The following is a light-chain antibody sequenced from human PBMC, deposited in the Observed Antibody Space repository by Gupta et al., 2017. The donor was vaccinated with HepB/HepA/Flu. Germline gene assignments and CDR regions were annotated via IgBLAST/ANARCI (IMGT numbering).Light chain of an antibody. V-gene: IGKV3-20*01. CDR1: QSLGNSY. Sequence: IGLTQSPGTLSLSPGDRATLSCRASQSLGNSYLAWYQQKPGQAPRLLLYESSNRAAGVPDRFSGSGSGTDFTLTISRLETEDFAVYYCQQFASPPWTFGQGTTVEI. J-gene: IGKJ1*01. CDR2: ESS. CDR3: QQFASPPWT.